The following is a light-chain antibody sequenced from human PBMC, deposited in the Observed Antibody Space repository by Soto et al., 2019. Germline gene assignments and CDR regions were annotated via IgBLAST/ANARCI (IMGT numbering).Light chain of an antibody. CDR1: QSVLYSSNNQNY. J-gene: IGKJ2*01. Sequence: DIVMTQSPDSLAVSLGERATINCKSSQSVLYSSNNQNYLAWYQQKPGQPPKLLIYWASTRESGVPDRFSGSGSGTDFILTISRLQAEDVAVYYCQQYYSIPHTFGQGTKLEIK. V-gene: IGKV4-1*01. CDR2: WAS. CDR3: QQYYSIPHT.